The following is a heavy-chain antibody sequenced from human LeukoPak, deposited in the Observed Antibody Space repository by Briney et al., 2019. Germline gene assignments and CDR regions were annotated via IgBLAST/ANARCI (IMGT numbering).Heavy chain of an antibody. D-gene: IGHD3-22*01. Sequence: ASVKVSCKVSGYTLTELSMHWVRQAPGKGLEWLGGFDPEDGETIYAQKFQGRVTMTEDTSTDTAYMELSSLRSEDTAVYYCATYYYDSSGYYPPDYWGQGTLVTVSS. CDR3: ATYYYDSSGYYPPDY. V-gene: IGHV1-24*01. CDR2: FDPEDGET. CDR1: GYTLTELS. J-gene: IGHJ4*02.